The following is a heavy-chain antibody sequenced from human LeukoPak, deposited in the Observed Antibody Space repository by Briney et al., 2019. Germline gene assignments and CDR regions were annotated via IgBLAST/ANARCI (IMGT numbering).Heavy chain of an antibody. J-gene: IGHJ4*02. Sequence: PGGSLRLSCSASGFTLSTYAMSWVRQAPGKGLEWVSAIDNSGTVTYYADSVRGRFTISRDNFKSTLSLQMNSLRAEDTAVYHCATTSTVTANFDNWGQGTLVTVSS. V-gene: IGHV3-23*05. CDR1: GFTLSTYA. D-gene: IGHD4-17*01. CDR3: ATTSTVTANFDN. CDR2: IDNSGTVT.